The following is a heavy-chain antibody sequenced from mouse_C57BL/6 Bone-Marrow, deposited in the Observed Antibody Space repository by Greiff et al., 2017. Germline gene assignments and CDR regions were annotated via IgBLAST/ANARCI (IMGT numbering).Heavy chain of an antibody. J-gene: IGHJ1*03. CDR3: ARWVLGWYFDV. CDR1: GYTFTSYG. D-gene: IGHD2-3*01. Sequence: VQGVESGAELARPGASVKLSCKASGYTFTSYGISWVKQRTGQGLEWIGEIYPRSGNTYYNEKFKGKATLTADKSSSTAYMELRSLTSEDSAVYFCARWVLGWYFDVWGTGTTVTVSS. CDR2: IYPRSGNT. V-gene: IGHV1-81*01.